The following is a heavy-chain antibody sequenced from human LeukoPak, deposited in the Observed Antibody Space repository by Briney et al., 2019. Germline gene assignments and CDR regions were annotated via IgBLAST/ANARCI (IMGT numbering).Heavy chain of an antibody. CDR2: IRYDGITK. Sequence: GGSLRLSCAASGFTFSSYAMSWVRQAPGKGLEWVAFIRYDGITKHYADSVKGRFTISRDNSKNTLSLQMSSLRAEDTAVYYCARDAYGFDYWGQGTLVTVSS. V-gene: IGHV3-30*02. CDR1: GFTFSSYA. D-gene: IGHD4-17*01. CDR3: ARDAYGFDY. J-gene: IGHJ4*02.